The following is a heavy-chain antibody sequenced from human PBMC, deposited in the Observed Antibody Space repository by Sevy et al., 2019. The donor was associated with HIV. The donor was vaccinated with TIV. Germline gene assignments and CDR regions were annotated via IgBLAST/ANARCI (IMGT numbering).Heavy chain of an antibody. V-gene: IGHV1-69*13. CDR1: GDTFGNYA. J-gene: IGHJ6*02. D-gene: IGHD5-12*01. Sequence: ASVKVSCKASGDTFGNYAIAWVRQAPGQGLEWMGGIIPVFGSANSAQKFQDRVTITADVSTSTAYMELRSLTSEDTAVYYCARSNPDGYNYSYYYGMDVWGLGTTVTVSS. CDR2: IIPVFGSA. CDR3: ARSNPDGYNYSYYYGMDV.